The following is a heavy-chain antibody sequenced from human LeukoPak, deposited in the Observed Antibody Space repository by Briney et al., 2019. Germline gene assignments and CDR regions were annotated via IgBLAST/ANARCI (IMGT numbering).Heavy chain of an antibody. Sequence: ASVRVSCKVSGYTLTELSMHWVRQAPGQGLEWMGWISAYNGNTNYAQKLQGRVTMTTDTSTSTAYMELRSLRSGDTAVYYCARVRYYYDSSGYYYSEFDYWGQGTLVTVSS. D-gene: IGHD3-22*01. J-gene: IGHJ4*02. CDR3: ARVRYYYDSSGYYYSEFDY. CDR2: ISAYNGNT. V-gene: IGHV1-18*01. CDR1: GYTLTELS.